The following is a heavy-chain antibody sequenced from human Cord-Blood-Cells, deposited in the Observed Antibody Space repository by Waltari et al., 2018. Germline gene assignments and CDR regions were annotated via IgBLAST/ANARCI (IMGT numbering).Heavy chain of an antibody. D-gene: IGHD2-15*01. CDR2: VSAYNGNT. J-gene: IGHJ4*02. CDR1: GYTFTSYG. Sequence: QVQLVQSGAEVKKPGASVKVSCKASGYTFTSYGISWVRQAPGQGLEWMGWVSAYNGNTNHAQKLQGRVTMTTDTSTSTAYMGLRSLRSDDTAVYYCARDTLVGYCSGGSCYSNFDYWGQGTLVTVSS. V-gene: IGHV1-18*01. CDR3: ARDTLVGYCSGGSCYSNFDY.